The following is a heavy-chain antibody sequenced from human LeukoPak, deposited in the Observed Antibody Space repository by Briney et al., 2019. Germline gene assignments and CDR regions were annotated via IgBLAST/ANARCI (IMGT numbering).Heavy chain of an antibody. CDR3: ARDSSGYNWFDP. CDR1: GYTFTSYA. V-gene: IGHV1-3*01. D-gene: IGHD3-22*01. CDR2: INAGNGNT. J-gene: IGHJ5*02. Sequence: ASVKVSCKASGYTFTSYAMHWVRQAPGQRLEWMGWINAGNGNTKYSQKFQGRVTITSDTSASTAYMELSSLRSEDTAVYYCARDSSGYNWFDPWGQGTLVTVSS.